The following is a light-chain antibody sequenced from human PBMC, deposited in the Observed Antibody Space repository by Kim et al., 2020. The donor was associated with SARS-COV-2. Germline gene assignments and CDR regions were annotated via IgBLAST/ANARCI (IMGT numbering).Light chain of an antibody. V-gene: IGLV3-1*01. CDR1: KLWDNY. CDR3: QACDSSPAV. CDR2: QHT. J-gene: IGLJ3*02. Sequence: SPGKAPPLPLSGTKLWDNYAHWYQQKPGQSPVFVFFQHTPRPSGFSQRFSGFSSGDTAPLTIGRAQTMDEAYYSCQACDSSPAVFGGGTQLTVL.